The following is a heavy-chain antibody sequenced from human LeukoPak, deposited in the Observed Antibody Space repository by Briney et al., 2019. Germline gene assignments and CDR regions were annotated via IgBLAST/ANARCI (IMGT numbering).Heavy chain of an antibody. J-gene: IGHJ2*01. CDR1: RFKFSRCG. D-gene: IGHD3-22*01. V-gene: IGHV3-30*18. Sequence: GGSLRLSCEASRFKFSRCGMHWVRQAPGKGLQWVAVISYDGTNKYYGDSVKGRFTISRDNSENALYLQMNNLGAEDTAVYYCAKDPLRDYDSGGYYYDWYFDVWGRGTLVIVSS. CDR2: ISYDGTNK. CDR3: AKDPLRDYDSGGYYYDWYFDV.